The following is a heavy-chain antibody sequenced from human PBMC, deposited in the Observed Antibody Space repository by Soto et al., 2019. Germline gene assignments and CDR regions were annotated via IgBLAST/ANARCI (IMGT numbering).Heavy chain of an antibody. CDR3: ARGLGP. Sequence: SETLSLTCAVSGGSMSSGGYFWSWIRQPPGKGLEWIGYIYHSGSTYYNPSLKSRVTISVDRSKNQFSLKLSSVTAAGTAVYYCARGLGPWGQGTLVTVSS. CDR1: GGSMSSGGYF. J-gene: IGHJ5*02. V-gene: IGHV4-30-2*01. D-gene: IGHD3-10*01. CDR2: IYHSGST.